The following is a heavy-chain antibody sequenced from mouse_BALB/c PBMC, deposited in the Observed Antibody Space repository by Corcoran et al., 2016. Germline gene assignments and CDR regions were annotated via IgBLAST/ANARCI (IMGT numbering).Heavy chain of an antibody. CDR1: GYTFPNYG. CDR3: ARGSSGYDY. V-gene: IGHV9-1*02. J-gene: IGHJ2*01. CDR2: INTYTGEP. Sequence: QIQLVQSGPELKKPGETVKISCKESGYTFPNYGMNWVKQAPGKGLKWRGWINTYTGEPTYADDFKGRFAFSLEASARTAYLQINNLKNEDMATYFCARGSSGYDYWGQGTTLTVS. D-gene: IGHD3-1*01.